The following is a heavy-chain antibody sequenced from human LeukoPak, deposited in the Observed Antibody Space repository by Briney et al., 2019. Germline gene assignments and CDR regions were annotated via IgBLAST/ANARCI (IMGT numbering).Heavy chain of an antibody. D-gene: IGHD4-17*01. CDR2: IYYSGST. J-gene: IGHJ4*02. CDR3: ATSYGDGVDY. V-gene: IGHV4-59*01. Sequence: SETLSLTCTVSGGSISSYYWSWIRQPPGKGLEWIGYIYYSGSTNYNPSLKSRVTISVDTSKNQFSLKLSSVTTADTAVYYCATSYGDGVDYWGQGTLVTVSS. CDR1: GGSISSYY.